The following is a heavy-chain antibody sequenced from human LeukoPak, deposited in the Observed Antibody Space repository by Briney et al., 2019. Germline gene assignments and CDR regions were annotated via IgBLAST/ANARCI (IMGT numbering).Heavy chain of an antibody. CDR3: ARLGDDY. Sequence: SETLSLTCTVSGGSISSGSYYWSWIRQPAGKGLEWIGRIYTSGSTNYNPSLKSRVTISVDTSKNQFSLKLSSVTAADTAVHYCARLGDDYWGQGTLVTVSS. CDR1: GGSISSGSYY. V-gene: IGHV4-61*02. J-gene: IGHJ4*02. CDR2: IYTSGST.